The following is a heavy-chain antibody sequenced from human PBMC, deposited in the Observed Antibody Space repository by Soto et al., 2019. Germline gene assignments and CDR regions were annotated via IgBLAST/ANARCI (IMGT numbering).Heavy chain of an antibody. CDR1: GFTFSSYG. CDR3: ARGRQYYDILTGYLY. CDR2: IWYDGSNK. V-gene: IGHV3-33*01. D-gene: IGHD3-9*01. J-gene: IGHJ4*02. Sequence: SGGSLRLSCAASGFTFSSYGMHWVRQAPGKGLEWVAVIWYDGSNKYYADSVKGRFTISRDNSKNTLYLQMNSLRAEYTAVYFCARGRQYYDILTGYLYWGQGTLVTVSS.